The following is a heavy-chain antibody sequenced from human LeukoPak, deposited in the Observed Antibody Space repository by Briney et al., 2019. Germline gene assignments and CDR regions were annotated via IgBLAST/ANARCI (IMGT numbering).Heavy chain of an antibody. CDR1: SGSVTDSC. J-gene: IGHJ4*02. CDR2: IYPSGRT. V-gene: IGHV4-59*02. CDR3: TREGYNRSGYFLDF. Sequence: SETLSLTCSVSSGSVTDSCWSWFRQAPGKGFEWLGFIYPSGRTEYSPSLRSRVSFSVATSRMEATVRLSSVTASDTAVYYCTREGYNRSGYFLDFWGQGTLVTVSS. D-gene: IGHD2-2*03.